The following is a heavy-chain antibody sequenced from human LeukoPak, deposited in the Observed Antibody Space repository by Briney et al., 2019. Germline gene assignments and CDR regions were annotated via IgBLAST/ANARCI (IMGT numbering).Heavy chain of an antibody. Sequence: ASVKVSCKASGYTFTNYGITWVRQAPGQGLEWMGWINPNSGGTNYAQKFQGRVTMTRDTSISTAYMELSRLRSDDTAVYYCARDLRNDYVWGSYLTISFDPWGQGTLVTVSS. J-gene: IGHJ5*02. CDR1: GYTFTNYG. CDR2: INPNSGGT. D-gene: IGHD3-16*02. CDR3: ARDLRNDYVWGSYLTISFDP. V-gene: IGHV1-2*02.